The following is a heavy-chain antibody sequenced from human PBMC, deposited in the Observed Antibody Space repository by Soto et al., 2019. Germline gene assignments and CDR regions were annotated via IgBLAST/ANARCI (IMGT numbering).Heavy chain of an antibody. D-gene: IGHD3-22*01. CDR1: GLTLSDSA. J-gene: IGHJ5*02. Sequence: PGGSLRLSCAASGLTLSDSAIHWVRQASGKGLEWVGRIKSETDGGTTDYVAPVKGRFTISRDDSKNTLYLQLSSLETEDTALYYCATEYYDSSGLVTWGRGTLVTVSS. CDR3: ATEYYDSSGLVT. CDR2: IKSETDGGTT. V-gene: IGHV3-15*07.